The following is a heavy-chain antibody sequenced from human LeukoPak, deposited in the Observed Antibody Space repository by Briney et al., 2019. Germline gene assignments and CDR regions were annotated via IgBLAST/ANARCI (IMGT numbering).Heavy chain of an antibody. D-gene: IGHD6-13*01. CDR1: GFTFNTYS. CDR3: ARDPGYTSSWHC. V-gene: IGHV3-21*01. CDR2: ISSSSSFI. J-gene: IGHJ4*02. Sequence: PGGSLRLSCAASGFTFNTYSMIWVRQAPGKGLEWVSFISSSSSFIYYADSVKGRFTISRDNAKNSLYLQMNSLRAEDTAVYYCARDPGYTSSWHCWGQGTLVIVSS.